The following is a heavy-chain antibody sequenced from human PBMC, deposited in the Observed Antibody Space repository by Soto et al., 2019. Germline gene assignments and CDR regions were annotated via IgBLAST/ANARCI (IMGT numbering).Heavy chain of an antibody. D-gene: IGHD6-13*01. J-gene: IGHJ5*02. CDR3: AREIAAAGTGNWFDP. Sequence: SETLSLTCTVPGGSISSYYWSWIRQPPGKGLEWIGYIYYSGSTNYNPSLKSRVTISVDTSKNQFSLKLSSVTAADTAVYYCAREIAAAGTGNWFDPWGQGTLVTVSS. CDR2: IYYSGST. V-gene: IGHV4-59*01. CDR1: GGSISSYY.